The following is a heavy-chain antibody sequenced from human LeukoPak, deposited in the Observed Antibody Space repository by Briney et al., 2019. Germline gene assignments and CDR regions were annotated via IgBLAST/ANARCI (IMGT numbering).Heavy chain of an antibody. CDR1: GFTFSGSA. J-gene: IGHJ4*02. CDR2: IRSKANNYAT. D-gene: IGHD4-17*01. Sequence: GGSLRLSCAASGFTFSGSALHRVRQASGKGLEWVGRIRSKANNYATAYAAAVKGRVTLSRDDSKNTAYLQLTSLKTEDPAVYYCANTVTTGGSPDYWGQGSLVTVFS. CDR3: ANTVTTGGSPDY. V-gene: IGHV3-73*01.